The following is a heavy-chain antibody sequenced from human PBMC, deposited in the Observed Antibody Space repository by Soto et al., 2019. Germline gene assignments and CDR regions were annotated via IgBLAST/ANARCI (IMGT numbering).Heavy chain of an antibody. CDR2: ISSSGSTI. V-gene: IGHV3-11*01. CDR3: ASTPGKLPLEYSGSYYFDY. Sequence: GGSLRLSCAASGFTFSYYYMSWIRQAPGKGLEWVSYISSSGSTIYYADSVKGRFTISRDNAKNSLYLQMNSLRAEDTAVYYCASTPGKLPLEYSGSYYFDYWGQGTLVTVSS. J-gene: IGHJ4*02. D-gene: IGHD1-26*01. CDR1: GFTFSYYY.